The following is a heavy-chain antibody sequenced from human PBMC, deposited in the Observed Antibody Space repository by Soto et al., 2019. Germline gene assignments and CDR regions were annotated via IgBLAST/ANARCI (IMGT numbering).Heavy chain of an antibody. CDR3: ARGEGIAAAGLDY. CDR2: IYYSGST. V-gene: IGHV4-59*08. Sequence: SETLSLTCTVSGGSISSYYWSWIRQPPGKGLEWIGYIYYSGSTNYNPSLKSRVTISVDTPKTQFSLKLSSVTAADTAVYYCARGEGIAAAGLDYWGQGTLVTVSS. CDR1: GGSISSYY. D-gene: IGHD6-13*01. J-gene: IGHJ4*02.